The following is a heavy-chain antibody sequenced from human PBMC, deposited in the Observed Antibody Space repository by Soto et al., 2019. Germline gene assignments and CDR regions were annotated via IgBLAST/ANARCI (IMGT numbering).Heavy chain of an antibody. Sequence: SETLSLTCAVSGGSINSRYWWSWVRQSPGKGLEWIGEIYHSGSTNYNPSLKSRVTISVDKSKNQFSLSLSSVTAADTAVYYCARDQNGSGNYYTRYFDYWGQGTLVTVSS. CDR3: ARDQNGSGNYYTRYFDY. D-gene: IGHD3-10*01. CDR2: IYHSGST. CDR1: GGSINSRYW. J-gene: IGHJ4*02. V-gene: IGHV4-4*02.